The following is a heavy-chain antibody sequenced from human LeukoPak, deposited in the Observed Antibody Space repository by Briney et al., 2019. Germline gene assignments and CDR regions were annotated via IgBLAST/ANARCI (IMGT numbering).Heavy chain of an antibody. V-gene: IGHV4-59*01. CDR1: DGSISSYY. CDR2: IHYSGST. Sequence: SETLSLTCTISDGSISSYYWNWIRQSPGKGLEWIGHIHYSGSTHYNPSLQSRVSISIDTSKKHFSLNLRSATAVDTAVYYCARWGHFDTSGYFVVDYWGQGTLVTVSS. D-gene: IGHD5-12*01. CDR3: ARWGHFDTSGYFVVDY. J-gene: IGHJ4*02.